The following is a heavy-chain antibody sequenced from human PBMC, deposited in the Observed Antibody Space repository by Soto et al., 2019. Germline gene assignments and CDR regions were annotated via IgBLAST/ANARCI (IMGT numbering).Heavy chain of an antibody. D-gene: IGHD4-17*01. V-gene: IGHV1-18*01. J-gene: IGHJ4*02. CDR2: ISAYNGNT. Sequence: ASVKVSCKASGYTFTSYGISWVRQAPGQGLEWMGWISAYNGNTNYAQKLQGRVTMTTDTSTSTAYMGLRSLRSDDTAVYYCARTPGPSNGDYVNFDYWGQGTLVTVSS. CDR3: ARTPGPSNGDYVNFDY. CDR1: GYTFTSYG.